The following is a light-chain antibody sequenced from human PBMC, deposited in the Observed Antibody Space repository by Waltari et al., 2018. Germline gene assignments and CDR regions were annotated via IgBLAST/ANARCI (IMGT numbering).Light chain of an antibody. CDR1: SRDVGGYNY. J-gene: IGLJ3*02. V-gene: IGLV2-11*01. CDR2: DVT. CDR3: CSYAGSITFWV. Sequence: QSALTQPRSVSGSPGQSVTSPCTGTSRDVGGYNYVSWYQHHPGKAPNLIIYDVTKRPSGVPDRFSASKSDNTASLTISGLQAEDEADYYCCSYAGSITFWVFGGGTKLTVL.